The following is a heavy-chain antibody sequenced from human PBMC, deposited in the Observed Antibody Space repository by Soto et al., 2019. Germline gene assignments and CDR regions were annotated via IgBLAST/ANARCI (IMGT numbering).Heavy chain of an antibody. CDR1: GGTFSSYT. CDR2: IIPILGIA. J-gene: IGHJ4*02. V-gene: IGHV1-69*08. D-gene: IGHD5-12*01. CDR3: ARDFVPRGDGYNGY. Sequence: QVQLVQSGAEVKKPGSSVKVSCKASGGTFSSYTISWVRQAPGQGLEWMGRIIPILGIANYAQKFQGRVTITADKSTSTAYMELSSLRSEDTAVYYCARDFVPRGDGYNGYWGQGTLVTVSS.